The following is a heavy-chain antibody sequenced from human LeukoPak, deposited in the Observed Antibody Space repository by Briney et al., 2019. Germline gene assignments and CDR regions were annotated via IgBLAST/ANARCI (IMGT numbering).Heavy chain of an antibody. CDR2: IYSGGST. V-gene: IGHV3-66*01. Sequence: PGGSLRLSCAASGFTVSSNYMSWVRQAPGKGLEWVSVIYSGGSTYYADSVKGRFTISRDNSKNTLYLQMNSLRAEDTAVYYCAKELRGYSGSYYDYWGQGTLVTVSS. D-gene: IGHD1-26*01. CDR3: AKELRGYSGSYYDY. J-gene: IGHJ4*02. CDR1: GFTVSSNY.